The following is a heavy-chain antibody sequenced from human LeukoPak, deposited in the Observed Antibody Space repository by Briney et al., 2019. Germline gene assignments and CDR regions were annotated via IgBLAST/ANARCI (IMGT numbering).Heavy chain of an antibody. CDR3: ARSHYDILTGPPTFDY. Sequence: SETLSLTCAVSGGSISSGGYSWSWIRQPPGKGLEWIGYIYHSGSTYYNPSLKSRVTISVDRSKNQFSLKLSSVTAADTAVYYCARSHYDILTGPPTFDYWGQGTLVTVSS. CDR2: IYHSGST. CDR1: GGSISSGGYS. D-gene: IGHD3-9*01. V-gene: IGHV4-30-2*01. J-gene: IGHJ4*02.